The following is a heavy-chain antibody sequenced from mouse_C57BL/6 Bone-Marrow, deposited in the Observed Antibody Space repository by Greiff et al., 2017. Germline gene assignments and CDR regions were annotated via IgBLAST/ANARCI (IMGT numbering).Heavy chain of an antibody. V-gene: IGHV1-22*01. CDR2: INPNNGGT. CDR3: ANDLLWLRRYYYAMDY. D-gene: IGHD2-2*01. J-gene: IGHJ4*01. Sequence: EVQLQQSGPELVKPGASVKMSCKASGYTFTDYNMPWVKQSHGKSLEWIGYINPNNGGTSYNQKFKGKATLTVNKSSSTAYMELRCLTSEDSAVYYSANDLLWLRRYYYAMDYWGQGTSVTVSS. CDR1: GYTFTDYN.